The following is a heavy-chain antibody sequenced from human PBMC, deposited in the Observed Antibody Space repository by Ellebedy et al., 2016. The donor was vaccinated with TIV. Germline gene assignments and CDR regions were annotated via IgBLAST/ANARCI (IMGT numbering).Heavy chain of an antibody. CDR1: LGSISSHY. J-gene: IGHJ4*02. V-gene: IGHV4-59*11. CDR3: AGEFRYDFWRGPLDH. D-gene: IGHD3-3*01. CDR2: IYYTGST. Sequence: SETLSLTCTVSLGSISSHYWTWIRQPPGKGLEWIGDIYYTGSTSYSPSLTGRVPISIDKPKNQFSQKVTSVTAADTAVYYCAGEFRYDFWRGPLDHWGQGTLVTVSS.